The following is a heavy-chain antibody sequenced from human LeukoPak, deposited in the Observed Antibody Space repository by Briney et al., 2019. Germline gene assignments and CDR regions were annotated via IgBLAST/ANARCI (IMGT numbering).Heavy chain of an antibody. D-gene: IGHD4-17*01. CDR1: GFSISSYD. V-gene: IGHV4-59*01. Sequence: SETLSLTCTVSGFSISSYDMSWIRQPPGKGLEWIGYIYYSGSTNYNPSLKSRVTISVDTSKNQFSLKLSSVTAADTAVYYCTRGYGDDAFDIWGQGTMVTVSS. J-gene: IGHJ3*02. CDR3: TRGYGDDAFDI. CDR2: IYYSGST.